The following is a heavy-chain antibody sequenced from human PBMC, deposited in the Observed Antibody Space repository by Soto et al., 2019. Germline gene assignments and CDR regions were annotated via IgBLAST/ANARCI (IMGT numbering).Heavy chain of an antibody. J-gene: IGHJ4*02. CDR1: GFTFSTYG. V-gene: IGHV3-30*18. CDR2: ISYDGSET. CDR3: AEDCTVGCGGVCHFAS. D-gene: IGHD2-21*02. Sequence: QVQLVESGGGVVQPGRSLRLSCAVSGFTFSTYGMHWVRQAPGKGLEWVAVISYDGSETYDADSVKGRFTISRAHAKNTLCLQMDRLTTVDTPLYYCAEDCTVGCGGVCHFASWGEGTLVAV.